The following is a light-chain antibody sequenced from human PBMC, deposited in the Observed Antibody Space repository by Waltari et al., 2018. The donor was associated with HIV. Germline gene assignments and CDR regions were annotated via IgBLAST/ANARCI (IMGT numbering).Light chain of an antibody. J-gene: IGLJ1*01. Sequence: QSALTQPRSVSGSPGQSVTISCTGTSSAVGGSNYVSWYQQHPGKAPKLMIFDVNKRPSGVPDRFSGSKSGNTASLTISGLQADDEADYYCCSYAGGPYVFATGTKVTVL. V-gene: IGLV2-11*01. CDR2: DVN. CDR3: CSYAGGPYV. CDR1: SSAVGGSNY.